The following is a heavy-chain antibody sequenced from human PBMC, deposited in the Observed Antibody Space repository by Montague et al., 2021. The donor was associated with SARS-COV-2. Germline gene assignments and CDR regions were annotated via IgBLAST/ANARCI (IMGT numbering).Heavy chain of an antibody. D-gene: IGHD4-11*01. CDR3: AASGRRGYSNPFHH. CDR1: GDSITSGGYF. J-gene: IGHJ4*02. V-gene: IGHV4-31*03. Sequence: TLSLTCTVSGDSITSGGYFWNWIRQHPGKGLEYLGAISYSGSTYYXXXLTSRVSISMDTSKNAFSLSLHSVTAADTAVYFCAASGRRGYSNPFHHCGRGSLVTVSS. CDR2: ISYSGST.